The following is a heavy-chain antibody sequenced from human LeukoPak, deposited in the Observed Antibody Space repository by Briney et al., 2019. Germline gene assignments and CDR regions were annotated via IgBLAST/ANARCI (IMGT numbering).Heavy chain of an antibody. V-gene: IGHV3-7*01. CDR3: ARDPSHGALDY. CDR1: GFTFSRSW. D-gene: IGHD4-17*01. Sequence: PGGSLRLSCEAFGFTFSRSWMAWVRQAPGKGLEWVADMKYDGSEKDYVDSVKGRFTVSRDNAKNSLYLQMNSLRAEDTAVYYCARDPSHGALDYWGQGTLVTVSS. J-gene: IGHJ4*02. CDR2: MKYDGSEK.